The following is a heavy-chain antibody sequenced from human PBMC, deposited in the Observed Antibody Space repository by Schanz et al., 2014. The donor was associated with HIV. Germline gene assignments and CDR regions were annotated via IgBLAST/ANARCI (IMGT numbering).Heavy chain of an antibody. Sequence: VQLVESGGGLVKPGGSLRLSCAASGFTFSNVWMSWVRQAPGKGLAWVALISYDGSNRYYSDSVKGRFTISRDNSNNTLYLQMNSLTVDDTAVYYCARGRNGMGVWGPGTTVTVSS. V-gene: IGHV3-30*03. J-gene: IGHJ6*02. CDR1: GFTFSNVW. CDR3: ARGRNGMGV. CDR2: ISYDGSNR.